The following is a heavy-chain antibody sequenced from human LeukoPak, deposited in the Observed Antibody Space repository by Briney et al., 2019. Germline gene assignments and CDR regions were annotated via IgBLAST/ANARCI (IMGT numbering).Heavy chain of an antibody. CDR2: VRGGDAGT. J-gene: IGHJ4*02. CDR1: GFTFSSYA. CDR3: AKNRGGSYYSGSDY. Sequence: GGSLRLSCAASGFTFSSYAMNWVRQAPGKGLEWVSAVRGGDAGTSYADSVKGRFTISRDNSKNTLYLQMNSLRADDTAVYYCAKNRGGSYYSGSDYWGQGTLVTVYS. V-gene: IGHV3-23*01. D-gene: IGHD1-26*01.